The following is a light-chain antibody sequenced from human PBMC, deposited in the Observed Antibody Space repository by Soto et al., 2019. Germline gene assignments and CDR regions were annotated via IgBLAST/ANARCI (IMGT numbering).Light chain of an antibody. J-gene: IGKJ4*01. CDR1: QGIFSH. CDR3: QQRYTWPLS. V-gene: IGKV3-11*01. CDR2: ATS. Sequence: IVLTQSPATLSLSPGERATLSCRASQGIFSHLDWFQQKPGQAPRLLSYATSNRASGVPARFSGSGSGTDFTLPISSLEPEDFAVYYCQQRYTWPLSFGGGTKVEIK.